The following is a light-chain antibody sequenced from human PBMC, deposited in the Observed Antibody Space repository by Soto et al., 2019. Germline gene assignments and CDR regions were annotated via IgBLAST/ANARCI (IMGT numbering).Light chain of an antibody. CDR3: ATWDDRLPAYV. CDR1: SSNIGTYY. J-gene: IGLJ1*01. CDR2: RNG. Sequence: QSVLTQPPSASGTPGQRVTISCSGSSSNIGTYYVDCYQQLPGTAPKLLIHRNGQRPSGVPDRFSGSKSGTSASLAISGLRSEDEADYYCATWDDRLPAYVIGAATKATV. V-gene: IGLV1-47*01.